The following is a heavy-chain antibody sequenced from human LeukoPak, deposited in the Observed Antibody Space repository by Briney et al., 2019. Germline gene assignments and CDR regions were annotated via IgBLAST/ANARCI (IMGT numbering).Heavy chain of an antibody. V-gene: IGHV1-2*02. D-gene: IGHD3/OR15-3a*01. J-gene: IGHJ4*02. CDR2: MNPKSGGT. CDR1: GYTFTGYY. CDR3: ARDKGLYYFDY. Sequence: PWASVKVSCTASGYTFTGYYVHWVRQAPGQGLEWMGWMNPKSGGTNYAQKFEARVTMNRDTSISTAYMELSRLRFDDTAVYYCARDKGLYYFDYWGQGTLVTVSS.